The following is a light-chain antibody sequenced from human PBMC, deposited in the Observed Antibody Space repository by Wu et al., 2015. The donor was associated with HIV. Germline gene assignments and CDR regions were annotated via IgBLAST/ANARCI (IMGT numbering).Light chain of an antibody. CDR2: DAS. V-gene: IGKV3-11*01. J-gene: IGKJ3*01. Sequence: EIVLTQSPATLSVSPGERASISCRANQYVSKNLAWYQHRPGQAPRLLIYDASRRATGVPARFSGSGSGTDFTLTISSLEPEDFAVYYCQQRANWSFFGPGTKWISN. CDR1: QYVSKN. CDR3: QQRANWSF.